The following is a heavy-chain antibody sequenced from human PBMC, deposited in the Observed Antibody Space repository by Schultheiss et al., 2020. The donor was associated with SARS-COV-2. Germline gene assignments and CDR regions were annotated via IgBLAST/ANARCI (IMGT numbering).Heavy chain of an antibody. CDR2: IYYSGST. J-gene: IGHJ5*02. V-gene: IGHV4-59*08. CDR1: GFTVSSNY. CDR3: ARHRDRLRWFDP. D-gene: IGHD4-17*01. Sequence: GSLRLSCAASGFTVSSNYMSWVRQAPGKGLEWIGYIYYSGSTNYNPSLKSRVTISVDTSKNQFSLKLSSVTAADTAVYYCARHRDRLRWFDPWGQGTLVTVSS.